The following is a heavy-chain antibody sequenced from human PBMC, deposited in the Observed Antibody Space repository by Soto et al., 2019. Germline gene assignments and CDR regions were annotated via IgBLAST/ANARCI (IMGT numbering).Heavy chain of an antibody. CDR3: GRLAEAATGHTDFDF. D-gene: IGHD2-15*01. Sequence: QLQLQETGPGLVKPSETLSLTCTVSGASIKSRNYFWGWIRQPPGKGLEFVGSIHSSGGTYYNPSLKSRVTVSVDLSNSHFSLSLKSLTATDTAVYYCGRLAEAATGHTDFDFWGQETLVTVSS. J-gene: IGHJ4*02. V-gene: IGHV4-39*02. CDR1: GASIKSRNYF. CDR2: IHSSGGT.